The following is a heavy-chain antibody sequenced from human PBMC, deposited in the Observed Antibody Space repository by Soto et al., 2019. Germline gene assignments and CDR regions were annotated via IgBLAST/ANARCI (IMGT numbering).Heavy chain of an antibody. D-gene: IGHD4-17*01. J-gene: IGHJ4*02. CDR3: ARHDFAYGDAGHFDY. Sequence: SSETLSLTCTVSGGSISSYYWSWIRQPPGKGLEWIGYIYYSGSTNYNPSLKSRVTISVDTSKNQFSLKLSSVTAADTAVYYCARHDFAYGDAGHFDYWGQGTLVTVSS. V-gene: IGHV4-59*08. CDR2: IYYSGST. CDR1: GGSISSYY.